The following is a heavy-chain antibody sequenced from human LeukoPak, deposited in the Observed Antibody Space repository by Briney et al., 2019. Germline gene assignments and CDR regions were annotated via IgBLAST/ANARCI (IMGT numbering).Heavy chain of an antibody. V-gene: IGHV5-51*01. CDR3: ARLGATAENAFDI. CDR2: IYPGDSDT. Sequence: GESLKISCKGSGYSFTSYWIGWVRQMPGKGLEWMGIIYPGDSDTRYSPSFQGQVTVSADKTISTAYLQWSSLKASDTAMYYCARLGATAENAFDIWGQGTMVTVSS. D-gene: IGHD4-17*01. J-gene: IGHJ3*02. CDR1: GYSFTSYW.